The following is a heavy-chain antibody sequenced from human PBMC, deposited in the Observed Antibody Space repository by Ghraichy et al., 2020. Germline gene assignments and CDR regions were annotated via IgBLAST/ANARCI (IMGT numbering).Heavy chain of an antibody. V-gene: IGHV3-30*18. CDR1: GFTFSTYG. J-gene: IGHJ1*01. D-gene: IGHD6-13*01. CDR2: ISYDESNK. Sequence: GGSLRLSCAASGFTFSTYGMHWVRQAPGKGPEWVAVISYDESNKYYADSVKGRFTISRDNSKNMLYLQMNSLRAEDTAVYYCAKPGTSHSIPGAGTFQHWGQGTLVTVSS. CDR3: AKPGTSHSIPGAGTFQH.